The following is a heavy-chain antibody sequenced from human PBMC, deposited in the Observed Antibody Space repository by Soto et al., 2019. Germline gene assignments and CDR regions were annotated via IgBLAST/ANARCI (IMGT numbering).Heavy chain of an antibody. CDR1: GGSISSYY. Sequence: SETLSLTCPVSGGSISSYYWSWIRQPPGKGLEWIGYIYYSGSTNYNPSLKSRVTISVDTSKNQFSLKLSSVTAADTAVYYCARGGIAAAGKYNWFDPWGQGTLVTVSS. V-gene: IGHV4-59*08. CDR3: ARGGIAAAGKYNWFDP. J-gene: IGHJ5*02. CDR2: IYYSGST. D-gene: IGHD6-13*01.